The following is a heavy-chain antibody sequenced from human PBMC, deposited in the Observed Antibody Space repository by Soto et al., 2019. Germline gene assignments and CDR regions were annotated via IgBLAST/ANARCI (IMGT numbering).Heavy chain of an antibody. Sequence: EVQLVESGGGLVQPGGSLRLSCAASGFTFSSYSMNWVRQAPGKGLVWVSYISSSSSTIYYADSVKGRFTISRDNAKNSLYLQMNRLRDEDTAVYYCARDRGRSKPNRWHDYWGQGTLVTVSS. V-gene: IGHV3-48*02. CDR3: ARDRGRSKPNRWHDY. CDR2: ISSSSSTI. CDR1: GFTFSSYS. D-gene: IGHD3-10*01. J-gene: IGHJ4*02.